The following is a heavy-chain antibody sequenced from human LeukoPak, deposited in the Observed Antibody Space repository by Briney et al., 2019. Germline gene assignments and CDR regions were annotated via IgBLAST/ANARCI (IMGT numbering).Heavy chain of an antibody. CDR1: GFTVSSNY. CDR3: AKSIVGWEPSYFDY. CDR2: FYSGGNT. D-gene: IGHD1-26*01. V-gene: IGHV3-53*05. J-gene: IGHJ4*02. Sequence: GGSLRLSCAASGFTVSSNYMNWVRQAPGKGLEWVSVFYSGGNTYYADSVKGRFTISRDNSKNTLYLQMNSLRAEDTAVYYCAKSIVGWEPSYFDYWGQGTLVTVSS.